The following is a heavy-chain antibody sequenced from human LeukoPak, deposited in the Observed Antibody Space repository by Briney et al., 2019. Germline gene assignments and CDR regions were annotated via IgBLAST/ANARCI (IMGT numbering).Heavy chain of an antibody. CDR2: IYYSGST. V-gene: IGHV4-59*01. CDR1: GGPISSYY. J-gene: IGHJ4*02. D-gene: IGHD3-16*01. Sequence: PSETLSLTCTVSGGPISSYYWSWIRHPPGKGLEWIGYIYYSGSTNYNPSLKSRVTISVDTSKNQFSLKLSSVTAADTAVYYCASVDYVWGSFYWGQGTLVTVSS. CDR3: ASVDYVWGSFY.